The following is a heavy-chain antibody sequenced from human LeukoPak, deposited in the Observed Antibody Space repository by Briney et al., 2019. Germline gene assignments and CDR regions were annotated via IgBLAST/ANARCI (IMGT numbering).Heavy chain of an antibody. J-gene: IGHJ3*02. CDR3: ARALGIAAAGTNAFDI. CDR2: INPNSGNT. Sequence: GASVKVSCKASGYTFTSYDINWVRQATGQGLEWMGWINPNSGNTGYAQKFQGRVTMTRNTSISTAYMELSSLRSEDTAVYYCARALGIAAAGTNAFDIWGQGTMVTVSS. V-gene: IGHV1-8*01. CDR1: GYTFTSYD. D-gene: IGHD6-13*01.